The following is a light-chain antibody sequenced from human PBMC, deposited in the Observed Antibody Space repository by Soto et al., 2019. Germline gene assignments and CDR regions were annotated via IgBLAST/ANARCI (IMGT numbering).Light chain of an antibody. CDR1: DSNVGSTA. CDR3: QTWATGIRV. Sequence: QSVLTQPPSASGAPGQRVTISCSGSDSNVGSTAVNWYQQVPGTAPKLLIFINNQRPSGVSDRFSGSKSGTSASLAISGLQAEDEADYYCQTWATGIRVFGGGTQLTVL. V-gene: IGLV1-44*01. J-gene: IGLJ3*02. CDR2: INN.